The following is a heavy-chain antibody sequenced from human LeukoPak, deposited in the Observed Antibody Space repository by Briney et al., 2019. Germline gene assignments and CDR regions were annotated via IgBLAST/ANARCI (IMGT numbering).Heavy chain of an antibody. CDR3: ARLPDYDSSGYSAFDI. D-gene: IGHD3-22*01. V-gene: IGHV5-51*01. J-gene: IGHJ3*02. Sequence: GESLKISCKGSGYSSTSYWIGWVRQMPGKGLVWMGIIYPGDSDTRYSPSFQGRVTISADKSISTAYLQWSSLKASDTAMYYCARLPDYDSSGYSAFDIWGQGTMVTVSS. CDR1: GYSSTSYW. CDR2: IYPGDSDT.